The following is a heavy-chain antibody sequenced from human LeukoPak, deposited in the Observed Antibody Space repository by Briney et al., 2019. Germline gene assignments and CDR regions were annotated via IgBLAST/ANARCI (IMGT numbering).Heavy chain of an antibody. CDR3: ATYSSGCPFFDY. CDR1: GGSISSYD. CDR2: IYTTGNT. V-gene: IGHV4-59*10. J-gene: IGHJ4*02. D-gene: IGHD6-19*01. Sequence: SETLSLTCTVSGGSISSYDWSWIRQPARKGQEWIGRIYTTGNTNYHPSLKSRVTMPVDTYKNQFSMKLRSVTVADTDMYYCATYSSGCPFFDYWGPGALVTVSS.